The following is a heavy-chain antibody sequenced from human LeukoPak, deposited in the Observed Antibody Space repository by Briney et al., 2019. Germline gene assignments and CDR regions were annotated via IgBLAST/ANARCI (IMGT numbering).Heavy chain of an antibody. V-gene: IGHV3-33*01. CDR1: GFTFSSYG. Sequence: GRSLRLSCEASGFTFSSYGMHWVRQAPGKGLEWVAVIWYDGSKKYYGDSVKGRFTISRDNSKHTLYLQMNSLRGEDTAIYYCARDLAARHFDYWGQGTLVTVSS. CDR2: IWYDGSKK. D-gene: IGHD6-6*01. J-gene: IGHJ4*02. CDR3: ARDLAARHFDY.